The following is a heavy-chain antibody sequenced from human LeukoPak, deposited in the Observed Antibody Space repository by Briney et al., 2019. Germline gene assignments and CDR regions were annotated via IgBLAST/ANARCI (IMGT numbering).Heavy chain of an antibody. CDR3: AKDEDDYSNYAAN. CDR2: LSGSGGST. V-gene: IGHV3-23*01. Sequence: GGPLRLSCVASGFTFSSFAMSWVRQAPGKGLEWVSSLSGSGGSTYYADSVKGRFTISRDNSKNTVYLQMNSLRAEDTAVYYCAKDEDDYSNYAANWGQGTLVTVSS. CDR1: GFTFSSFA. D-gene: IGHD4-11*01. J-gene: IGHJ4*02.